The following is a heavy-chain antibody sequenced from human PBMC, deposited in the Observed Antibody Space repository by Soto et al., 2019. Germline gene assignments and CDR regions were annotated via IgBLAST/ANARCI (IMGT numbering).Heavy chain of an antibody. J-gene: IGHJ6*03. V-gene: IGHV4-34*01. Sequence: SETLSLTCAVYGGSFSGYYWSWIRQPPGKGLEWIGEINHSGSTNYNPSLKSRVTISVDTSKNQFSLKLSSVTAADTAVYYCARGNDFWSGYYKDYYYYHLDVWGKGTTVTVSS. D-gene: IGHD3-3*01. CDR2: INHSGST. CDR3: ARGNDFWSGYYKDYYYYHLDV. CDR1: GGSFSGYY.